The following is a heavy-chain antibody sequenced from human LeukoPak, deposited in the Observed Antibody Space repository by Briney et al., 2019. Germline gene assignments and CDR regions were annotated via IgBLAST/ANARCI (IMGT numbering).Heavy chain of an antibody. V-gene: IGHV3-23*01. Sequence: GGSLRLSCAASGFTFSSYAMSWVRQAPGKGLEWVPAISGSGGSTYYADSVKGRFTISRDNSKNTLYLQMNSLRAEDTAVYYCAKRRQQLVPGGYYFDYWGQGTLVTVSS. CDR3: AKRRQQLVPGGYYFDY. D-gene: IGHD6-13*01. CDR2: ISGSGGST. J-gene: IGHJ4*02. CDR1: GFTFSSYA.